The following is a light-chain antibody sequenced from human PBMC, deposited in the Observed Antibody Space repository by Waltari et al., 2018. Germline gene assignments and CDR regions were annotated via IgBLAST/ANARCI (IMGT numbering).Light chain of an antibody. J-gene: IGLJ7*01. Sequence: QSVLTQPPSVSAAPGQRVTISCSGGSSNIGNNYVSWYRQFPGTAPKLLIYEDRARPSGIPGRCSGSKSGTSATLDITGRQAGDEADYYCGTWDSSLSGAVFGGGTHLTVL. CDR3: GTWDSSLSGAV. V-gene: IGLV1-51*02. CDR2: EDR. CDR1: SSNIGNNY.